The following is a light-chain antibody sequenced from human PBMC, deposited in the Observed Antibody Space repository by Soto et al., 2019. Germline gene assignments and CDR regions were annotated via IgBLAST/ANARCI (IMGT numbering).Light chain of an antibody. CDR3: CSYAGSDTLL. V-gene: IGLV2-23*01. Sequence: QSALTQPASVSGSPGQSITISCTGTSSDVGSYNLVSWYQQHPGKAPKLMNYEGSKRPSGVSNRFSGSKSGNTASLTISGLQAEDEADYYCCSYAGSDTLLFGGGTKVTVL. CDR2: EGS. J-gene: IGLJ2*01. CDR1: SSDVGSYNL.